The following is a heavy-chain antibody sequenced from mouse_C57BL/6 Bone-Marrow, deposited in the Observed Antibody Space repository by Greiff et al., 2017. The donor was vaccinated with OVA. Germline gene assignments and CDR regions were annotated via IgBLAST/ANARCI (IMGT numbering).Heavy chain of an antibody. CDR2: IYWGDDK. Sequence: QVTLKESGPGILQSSQTLSLTCSFSGFSLNTSNMGVSWIRQPSGKGLEWLAHIYWGDDKRYNPSLKNLNTISKHTSRNPVFLKITSVDTADTATYCCPRRWRYRTRCDCAMYYWRQGTSVTGSP. CDR1: GFSLNTSNMG. D-gene: IGHD2-14*01. V-gene: IGHV8-12*01. CDR3: PRRWRYRTRCDCAMYY. J-gene: IGHJ4*01.